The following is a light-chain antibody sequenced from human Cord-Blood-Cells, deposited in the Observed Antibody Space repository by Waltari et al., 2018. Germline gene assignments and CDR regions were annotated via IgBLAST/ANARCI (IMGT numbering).Light chain of an antibody. J-gene: IGKJ1*01. CDR2: DAS. CDR1: QSVSSY. V-gene: IGKV3-11*01. Sequence: EIVLPPSPATLSLSPGARPTLSCRASQSVSSYLAWYQQKPGQAPRLLIYDASNRATGIPARFSGSGSGTDFTLTISSLEPEDFAVYYCQQRSNWPPWTFGQGTKVEIK. CDR3: QQRSNWPPWT.